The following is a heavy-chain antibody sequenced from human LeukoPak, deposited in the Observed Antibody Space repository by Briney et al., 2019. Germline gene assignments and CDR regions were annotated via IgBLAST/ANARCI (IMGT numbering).Heavy chain of an antibody. V-gene: IGHV3-23*01. D-gene: IGHD1-26*01. J-gene: IGHJ6*03. Sequence: GGSLRLSCEASGFTFRGFLMHWIRQAPGRGLEWVSSIIADGETTYYAAPVKGRFTISRDNSKNTLTLQMNSLSADDTAVYFSAKRGVQGYMDVWGKGTTVIVSS. CDR2: IIADGETT. CDR3: AKRGVQGYMDV. CDR1: GFTFRGFL.